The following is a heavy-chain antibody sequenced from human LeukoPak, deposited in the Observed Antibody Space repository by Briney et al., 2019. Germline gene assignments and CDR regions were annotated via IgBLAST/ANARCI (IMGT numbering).Heavy chain of an antibody. Sequence: SGGSLRLSCAASGFTFSSYSMNWVRQAPGKGLEWVSYISSSSSTIYYADSVKGRFTISRDNAKNSLYLQMNSLRAEDTAVYYCARGQAYYDILTGYPSHTTDGMDVWGQGTTVTVSS. D-gene: IGHD3-9*01. J-gene: IGHJ6*02. CDR3: ARGQAYYDILTGYPSHTTDGMDV. CDR1: GFTFSSYS. CDR2: ISSSSSTI. V-gene: IGHV3-48*04.